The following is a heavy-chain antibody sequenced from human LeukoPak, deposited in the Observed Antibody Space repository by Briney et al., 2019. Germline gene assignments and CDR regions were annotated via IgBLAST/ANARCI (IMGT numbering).Heavy chain of an antibody. CDR1: GYTLTELS. D-gene: IGHD6-19*01. CDR3: ATPIAVADIMIGAFDI. J-gene: IGHJ3*02. V-gene: IGHV1-24*01. CDR2: FDPEDGET. Sequence: GASVKVSCKVSGYTLTELSMHWVRQAPGKGLEWMGGFDPEDGETIYAQKFQGRVTMTEDTSTDTAYMELSSLRSEDTAVYYCATPIAVADIMIGAFDIWGQGTMVTVSS.